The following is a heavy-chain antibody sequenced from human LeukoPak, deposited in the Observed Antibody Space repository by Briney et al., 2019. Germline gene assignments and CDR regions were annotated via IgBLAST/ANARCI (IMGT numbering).Heavy chain of an antibody. D-gene: IGHD6-6*01. CDR1: GYTFPGYY. CDR3: ARQSIAARQYYY. V-gene: IGHV1-2*02. J-gene: IGHJ4*02. CDR2: INPNSGGT. Sequence: ASVQVSCKASGYTFPGYYMHWVRPAPGQGLEWMGWINPNSGGTHYAQKFQGRVTMTRDTSISTAYMELSRLRSDDTAVYDCARQSIAARQYYYWGQGTLVTVSS.